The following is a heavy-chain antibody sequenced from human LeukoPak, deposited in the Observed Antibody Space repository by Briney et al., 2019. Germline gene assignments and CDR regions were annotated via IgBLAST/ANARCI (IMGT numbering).Heavy chain of an antibody. Sequence: SVKVSCKASEGTFSSYAISWVRQAPGQGLEWMGGIIPIFGTANYAQKFQGRVTITADESTSTAYMELSSLRSEDTAVYYCARKSVDCSSTSCSPNTFDPWGQGTLVTVSS. D-gene: IGHD2-2*01. CDR1: EGTFSSYA. CDR3: ARKSVDCSSTSCSPNTFDP. CDR2: IIPIFGTA. J-gene: IGHJ5*02. V-gene: IGHV1-69*13.